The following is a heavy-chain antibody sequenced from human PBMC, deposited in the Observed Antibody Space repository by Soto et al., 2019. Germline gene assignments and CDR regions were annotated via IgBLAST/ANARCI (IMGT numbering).Heavy chain of an antibody. CDR1: DSTLRDYV. CDR3: VRWHTSNFDSLPYTGFDW. J-gene: IGHJ4*02. CDR2: ISGDGRT. D-gene: IGHD3-22*01. V-gene: IGHV3-23*01. Sequence: SLRHSCVAPDSTLRDYVMTCVRQAQGKGLEWVAAISGDGRTHYESSMTGRFIISRDNSQDTMYLHVSSLRAEDTATYYCVRWHTSNFDSLPYTGFDWWGQGT.